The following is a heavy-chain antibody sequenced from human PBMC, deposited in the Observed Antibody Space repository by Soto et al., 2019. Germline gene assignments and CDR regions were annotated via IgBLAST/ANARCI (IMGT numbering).Heavy chain of an antibody. CDR3: ARDDYSNYYGMDV. D-gene: IGHD4-4*01. J-gene: IGHJ6*02. V-gene: IGHV1-69*13. CDR1: GGTFSSYA. Sequence: SVKVSCKASGGTFSSYAISWVRQAPGQGLEWMGGIIPIFGTANYAQKFQGRVTITADESTSTAYMELSSLRSEDTAVYYCARDDYSNYYGMDVWGQGTKVTVYS. CDR2: IIPIFGTA.